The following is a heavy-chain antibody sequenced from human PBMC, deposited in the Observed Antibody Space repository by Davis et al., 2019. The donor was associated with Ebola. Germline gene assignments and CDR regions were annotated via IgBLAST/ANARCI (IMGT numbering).Heavy chain of an antibody. CDR1: GFTFSSYG. CDR3: ANPGGSRGYFDY. CDR2: ISYDGSNK. Sequence: GESLKISCAASGFTFSSYGMHWVHQAPGKGLEWVAVISYDGSNKYYADSVKGRFTISRDNSKNTLYLQMNSLRAEDTAVYYCANPGGSRGYFDYWGQGTLVTVSS. V-gene: IGHV3-30*18. J-gene: IGHJ4*02. D-gene: IGHD3-16*01.